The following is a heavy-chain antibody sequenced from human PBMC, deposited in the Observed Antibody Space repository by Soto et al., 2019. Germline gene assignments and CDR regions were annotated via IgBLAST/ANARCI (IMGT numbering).Heavy chain of an antibody. CDR1: GFTFSSYA. D-gene: IGHD3-16*01. V-gene: IGHV3-23*01. CDR2: ISGSGGST. Sequence: HPGGSLRLSCAASGFTFSSYAMSWVRQAPGKGLEWVSAISGSGGSTYYADSVKGRFTISRDNSKNTLYLQMNSLRAEDTAVYYCAKGLPRLRLGELTMPLDYWGQGTLVTVSS. J-gene: IGHJ4*02. CDR3: AKGLPRLRLGELTMPLDY.